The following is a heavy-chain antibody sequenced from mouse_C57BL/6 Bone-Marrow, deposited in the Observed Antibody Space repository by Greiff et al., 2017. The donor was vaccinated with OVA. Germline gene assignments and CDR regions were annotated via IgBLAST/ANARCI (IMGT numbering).Heavy chain of an antibody. CDR2: IYPGSGSP. V-gene: IGHV1-55*01. CDR1: GYTFTSYW. CDR3: ARSRDYYGSSYGLWYFDV. J-gene: IGHJ1*03. Sequence: VQLQQPGAELVKPGASVKMSCKASGYTFTSYWITWVKQRPGQGLEWIGDIYPGSGSPNYNEKFKSKATLTVDTSSSTAYMQLSSLTSEDSAVYYCARSRDYYGSSYGLWYFDVWGTGTTVTVSS. D-gene: IGHD1-1*01.